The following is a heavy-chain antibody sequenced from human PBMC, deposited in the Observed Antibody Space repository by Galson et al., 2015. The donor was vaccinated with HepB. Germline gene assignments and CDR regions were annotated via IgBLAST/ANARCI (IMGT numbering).Heavy chain of an antibody. D-gene: IGHD3-22*01. CDR1: GGTLSTYA. CDR2: IIPIFGPA. J-gene: IGHJ6*02. V-gene: IGHV1-69*13. Sequence: SVKVSCKASGGTLSTYAISWVRQAPGQGLEWMGGIIPIFGPANYAQKFQGRVTITADESTSTAYMELSSLRSEDTAVYYCAREGYDDKSYYYYGMDVWGQGTTVTVSS. CDR3: AREGYDDKSYYYYGMDV.